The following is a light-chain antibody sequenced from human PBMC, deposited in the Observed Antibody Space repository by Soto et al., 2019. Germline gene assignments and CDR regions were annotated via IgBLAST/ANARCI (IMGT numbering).Light chain of an antibody. CDR1: SSGVG. CDR2: EVN. V-gene: IGLV2-14*01. Sequence: QSALTQPASVSGSPGQSITISCTGTSSGVGVSWYQQYPGKAPKLMIYEVNNRPSGVSNRFSGSKSGNTASLTISGLQAEDEADYYCTSYTSSSTPVVFGGGTKLTVL. CDR3: TSYTSSSTPVV. J-gene: IGLJ2*01.